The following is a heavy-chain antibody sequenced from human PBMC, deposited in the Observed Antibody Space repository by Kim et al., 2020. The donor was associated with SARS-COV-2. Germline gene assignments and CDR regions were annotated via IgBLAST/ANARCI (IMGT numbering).Heavy chain of an antibody. Sequence: SETLSLTCTVSGDSISSGGNYWSWIRQHPGKGLEWIGYIYYSGNTYYNPSLKSRVTISVDTPKNQFSLYLSSVTAADTAVYYCARVVLFGSGTYYKNWFDPWGQGTLVTVSS. CDR3: ARVVLFGSGTYYKNWFDP. D-gene: IGHD3-10*01. J-gene: IGHJ5*02. CDR2: IYYSGNT. CDR1: GDSISSGGNY. V-gene: IGHV4-31*03.